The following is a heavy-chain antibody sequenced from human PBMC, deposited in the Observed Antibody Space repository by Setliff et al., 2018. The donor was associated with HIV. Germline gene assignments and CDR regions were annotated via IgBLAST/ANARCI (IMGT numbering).Heavy chain of an antibody. CDR3: ARQLSNSLES. J-gene: IGHJ4*02. CDR2: INPSGGST. CDR1: GYTFTSYY. Sequence: ASVKVSCKASGYTFTSYYMHWVRQAPGQGLEWMGIINPSGGSTSYAQKFQGRVTMTRDTSINTAYMELSGLRSDDTAVYYCARQLSNSLESWGQGTPVTVSS. V-gene: IGHV1-46*01. D-gene: IGHD1-1*01.